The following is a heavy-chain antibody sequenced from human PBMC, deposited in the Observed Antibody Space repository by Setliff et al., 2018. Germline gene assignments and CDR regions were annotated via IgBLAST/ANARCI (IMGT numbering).Heavy chain of an antibody. CDR1: GFSLSTGGVG. J-gene: IGHJ4*02. CDR2: IYWHGEK. CDR3: AHKAIPSEGSTFVY. D-gene: IGHD3-10*01. V-gene: IGHV2-5*01. Sequence: PTQTLTLTCSFSGFSLSTGGVGVGWIRQPPGKGLEWLALIYWHGEKRYSPSLKSRLTITQDASKDQVVLTMTKMDPVDTATYYCAHKAIPSEGSTFVYWGQGKLVTVPQ.